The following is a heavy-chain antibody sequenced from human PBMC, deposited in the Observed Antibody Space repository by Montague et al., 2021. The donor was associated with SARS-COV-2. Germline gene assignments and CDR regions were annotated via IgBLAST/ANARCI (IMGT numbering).Heavy chain of an antibody. V-gene: IGHV4-59*01. CDR1: GGSIRSYY. J-gene: IGHJ6*03. CDR2: IYYSGRT. Sequence: SETLSLTCTVSGGSIRSYYWSWIRQPPETGQEWIAYIYYSGRTNFNPSLRSRVTTSVDTSKSQISLKLSSVTAADTAVYYCERVVYCSSSVCYTPYYMDVWGKGTTVSVSS. CDR3: ERVVYCSSSVCYTPYYMDV. D-gene: IGHD2-8*01.